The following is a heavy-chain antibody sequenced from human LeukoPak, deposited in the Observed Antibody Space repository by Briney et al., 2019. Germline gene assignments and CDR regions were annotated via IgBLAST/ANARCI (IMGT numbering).Heavy chain of an antibody. V-gene: IGHV4-59*01. J-gene: IGHJ4*02. CDR3: ASENFWSGYLDY. CDR1: GGSISSYY. CDR2: IYYSGST. D-gene: IGHD3-3*01. Sequence: SETLSLTCTVPGGSISSYYWCSIRQPPGEGLEWIGYIYYSGSTNYNPSLKRRVTISVDTSKNQFSLKLSSVTAADTAVYYCASENFWSGYLDYWGQGTLVTVSS.